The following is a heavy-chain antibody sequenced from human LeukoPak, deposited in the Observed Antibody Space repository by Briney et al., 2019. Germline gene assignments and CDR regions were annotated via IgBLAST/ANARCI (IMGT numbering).Heavy chain of an antibody. CDR1: GYTFTSYG. Sequence: GASVKVSCKASGYTFTSYGISWVRQAPGQGLEWMGWISAYNGNTNYAQELQGRVTMTTDTSTSTAYMELRSLRSDDTAVYYCARSSSWFGELLRTPYNWFDPWGQGTLVTVSS. CDR3: ARSSSWFGELLRTPYNWFDP. CDR2: ISAYNGNT. V-gene: IGHV1-18*01. D-gene: IGHD3-10*01. J-gene: IGHJ5*02.